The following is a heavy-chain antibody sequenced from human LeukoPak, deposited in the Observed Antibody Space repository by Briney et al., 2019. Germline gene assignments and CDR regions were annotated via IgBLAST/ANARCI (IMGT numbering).Heavy chain of an antibody. CDR2: IKQDGSEK. J-gene: IGHJ4*02. Sequence: GGSLRLSCAASGFTFSSYWMSWVCQAPGKGLEWVANIKQDGSEKYYVDSVKGRFTISRDNDKNSLYLQMNSLRAEDMSVYYCARVLYDFWCGYGALDYWGQGTLVTDSS. D-gene: IGHD3-3*01. V-gene: IGHV3-7*01. CDR1: GFTFSSYW. CDR3: ARVLYDFWCGYGALDY.